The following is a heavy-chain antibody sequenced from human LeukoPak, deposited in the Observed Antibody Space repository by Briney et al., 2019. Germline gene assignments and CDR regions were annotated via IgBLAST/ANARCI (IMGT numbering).Heavy chain of an antibody. V-gene: IGHV1-2*02. D-gene: IGHD1-26*01. CDR3: ARENGVGATPGGAFDI. CDR1: GYTFTGYY. J-gene: IGHJ3*02. Sequence: ASVKVSCKASGYTFTGYYIDWVRKGPGQGLELKGLINPNSGGTNYAQKFQGRVTMTRDTSISTAYMELSRLRSDDTAVYYCARENGVGATPGGAFDIWGQGTMVTVSS. CDR2: INPNSGGT.